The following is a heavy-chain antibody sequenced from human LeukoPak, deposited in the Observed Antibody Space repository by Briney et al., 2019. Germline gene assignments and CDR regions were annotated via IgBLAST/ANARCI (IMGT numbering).Heavy chain of an antibody. V-gene: IGHV3-9*01. CDR3: AKDPHPPETDIVVVPAADQDY. CDR2: ISWNSGSI. J-gene: IGHJ4*02. Sequence: PGGSLRLSCAASGFTFSSYAMHWVRQAPGKGLEWVSGISWNSGSIGYADSVKGRFTISRDNAKNSLYLQMNSLRAEDTALYYCAKDPHPPETDIVVVPAADQDYWGQGTLVTVSS. D-gene: IGHD2-2*01. CDR1: GFTFSSYA.